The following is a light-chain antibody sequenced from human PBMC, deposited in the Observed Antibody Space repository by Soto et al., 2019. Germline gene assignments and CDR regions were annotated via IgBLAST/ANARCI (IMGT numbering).Light chain of an antibody. CDR3: QLYGDSPT. CDR1: QTVNSIY. Sequence: EIVLTQSPGTLSLSPGERATLSCRASQTVNSIYLAWFQQKPGQSPRLLIYDISTRANGIPDRIRASGSGTDFTLTISRLEPEDSAVYYCQLYGDSPTFGGGTKVEIK. V-gene: IGKV3-20*01. CDR2: DIS. J-gene: IGKJ4*01.